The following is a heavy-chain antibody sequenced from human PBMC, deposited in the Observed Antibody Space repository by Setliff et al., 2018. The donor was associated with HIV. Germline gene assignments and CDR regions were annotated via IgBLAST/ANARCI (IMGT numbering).Heavy chain of an antibody. CDR1: GGSISSHY. D-gene: IGHD2-8*01. V-gene: IGHV4-59*08. CDR3: ARHSPNVGVRGDAFDI. CDR2: IHYSGAT. J-gene: IGHJ3*02. Sequence: PSETLSLTCTVSGGSISSHYWIWIRQPPGKGLEWIGYIHYSGATNYNPSLKSRVTISLGTSRTQFSLRLSSVTAADTAVYYCARHSPNVGVRGDAFDIWGQGTVVTVSS.